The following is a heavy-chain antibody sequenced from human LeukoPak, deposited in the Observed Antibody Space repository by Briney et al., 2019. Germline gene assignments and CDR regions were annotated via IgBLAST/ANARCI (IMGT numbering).Heavy chain of an antibody. CDR2: ISGSGGST. CDR3: AKDRRYYGSSGIFSWLDY. D-gene: IGHD3-22*01. CDR1: GVTFSSYA. V-gene: IGHV3-23*01. J-gene: IGHJ4*02. Sequence: TGGSLRLSCAASGVTFSSYAMSWVRRAPGKGLEWVSTISGSGGSTYYTDSVKGRLTISRDHSKHTLFLQMNSLRAEDTAAYYCAKDRRYYGSSGIFSWLDYWGQGPLVTVSS.